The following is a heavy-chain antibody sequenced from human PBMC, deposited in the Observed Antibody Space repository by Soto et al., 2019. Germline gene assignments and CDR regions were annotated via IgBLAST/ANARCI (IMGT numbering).Heavy chain of an antibody. CDR3: ARHRIAADIFDV. CDR2: IDASDSYT. Sequence: PGESLKISCXASGYIFTNYWITWVRQMPGKGLEWMGRIDASDSYTNYSPSYQGHVTISVDKSITTAYLQWSSLKASDTAMYYCARHRIAADIFDVWGQGTMVTVSS. CDR1: GYIFTNYW. D-gene: IGHD6-13*01. J-gene: IGHJ3*01. V-gene: IGHV5-10-1*01.